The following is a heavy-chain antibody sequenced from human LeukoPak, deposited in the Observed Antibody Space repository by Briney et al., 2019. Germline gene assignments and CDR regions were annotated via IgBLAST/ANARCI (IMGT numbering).Heavy chain of an antibody. D-gene: IGHD5-24*01. V-gene: IGHV1-69*05. CDR2: IIPIFGTA. CDR3: ARDLARWEMATIFPYYMDV. CDR1: GGTFSSYA. J-gene: IGHJ6*03. Sequence: GASVKVSCKASGGTFSSYAISWVRQAPGQGLEWMGGIIPIFGTANYAQKFQGRVTITTDESTSTAYMELSSPRSEDTAVYYCARDLARWEMATIFPYYMDVWGKGTTVTVSS.